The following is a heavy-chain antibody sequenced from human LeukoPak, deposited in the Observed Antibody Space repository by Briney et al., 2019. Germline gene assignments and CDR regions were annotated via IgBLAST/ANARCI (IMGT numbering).Heavy chain of an antibody. CDR3: AKAYFVDTSVVTEGINWFDP. CDR2: IRCDGDEK. CDR1: GFTFSSYG. J-gene: IGHJ5*02. V-gene: IGHV3-30*02. Sequence: GGSLRLSCAASGFTFSSYGMHWVRQVPGKGLEWLSFIRCDGDEKYYGDSVKGRFTISRDNSKNTLYLEMNSLRPEDTAVYYCAKAYFVDTSVVTEGINWFDPWGQGTLVTVSS. D-gene: IGHD5-18*01.